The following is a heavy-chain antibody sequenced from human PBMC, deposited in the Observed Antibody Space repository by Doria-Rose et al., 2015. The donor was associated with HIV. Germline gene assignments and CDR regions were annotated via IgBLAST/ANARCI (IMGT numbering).Heavy chain of an antibody. J-gene: IGHJ1*01. Sequence: NYYWAWIRQPPGKGLEWIGTIYYSGSTYYNVSLKSRLSMSVDTSKNQFSLKLISVTAADTAIYYCAGLVGRGFKYFNYWGQGTLVIVSS. CDR1: NYY. D-gene: IGHD2-15*01. CDR2: IYYSGST. V-gene: IGHV4-39*07. CDR3: AGLVGRGFKYFNY.